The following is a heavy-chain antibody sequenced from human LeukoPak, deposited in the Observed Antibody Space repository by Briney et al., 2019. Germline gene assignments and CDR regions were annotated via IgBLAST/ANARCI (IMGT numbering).Heavy chain of an antibody. J-gene: IGHJ4*02. CDR2: IKQDGSEK. CDR3: ARRFDY. CDR1: GFTFSNDW. Sequence: GGSLRLSCAASGFTFSNDWMGWVRQAPGKGLEWVANIKQDGSEKYYVDSVKGRFTISRDNAKNSLYLQMNTLRAEDTAVYYCARRFDYWGQGTLVTVSS. V-gene: IGHV3-7*01.